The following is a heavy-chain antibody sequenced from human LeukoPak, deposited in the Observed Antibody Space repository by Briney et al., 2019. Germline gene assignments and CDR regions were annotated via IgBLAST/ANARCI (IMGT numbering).Heavy chain of an antibody. D-gene: IGHD3-16*01. CDR1: GGSISSYY. Sequence: SETLSPTCTVSGGSISSYYWSWIRQPPGKGLEWIGYLYYSGSTNYNPSLNSRVTVSVDTSKNQFSLKLTFVTAADTAVYYCARVKYDYVWGSLNMDVWGKGTTVTVSS. V-gene: IGHV4-59*01. CDR2: LYYSGST. CDR3: ARVKYDYVWGSLNMDV. J-gene: IGHJ6*03.